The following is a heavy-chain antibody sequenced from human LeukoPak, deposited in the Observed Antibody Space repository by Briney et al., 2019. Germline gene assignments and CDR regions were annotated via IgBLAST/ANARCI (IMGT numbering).Heavy chain of an antibody. D-gene: IGHD3-10*01. CDR3: ARDMAAQRTHLWFTNWFDP. Sequence: PGGSLRLSCAASGFTFSSYEMNWVRQAPGKGLEWASYISSSGSTIYYADSVKGRFTISRDNAKNSLYLQMNSLRAEDTAVYYCARDMAAQRTHLWFTNWFDPWGQGTLVTVSS. V-gene: IGHV3-48*03. CDR1: GFTFSSYE. CDR2: ISSSGSTI. J-gene: IGHJ5*02.